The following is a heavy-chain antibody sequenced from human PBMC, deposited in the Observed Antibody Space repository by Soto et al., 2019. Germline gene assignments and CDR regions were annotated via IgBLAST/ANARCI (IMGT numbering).Heavy chain of an antibody. CDR3: ATHGWIIPYSGSGYAFDI. CDR1: GYTFTSYG. Sequence: ASVKVSCKVSGYTFTSYGISWVRQAPGQGLEWMGWISAYNGNTNYAQKLQGRVTMTTDTSTSTAYMELRSLRSDDTAVYYCATHGWIIPYSGSGYAFDIWGQGTMVTVSS. CDR2: ISAYNGNT. J-gene: IGHJ3*02. D-gene: IGHD1-26*01. V-gene: IGHV1-18*01.